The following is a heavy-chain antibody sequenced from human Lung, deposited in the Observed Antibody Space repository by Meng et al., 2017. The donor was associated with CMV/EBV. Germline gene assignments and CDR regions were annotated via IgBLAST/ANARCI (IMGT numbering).Heavy chain of an antibody. D-gene: IGHD3-10*01. CDR1: GHSITNHNW. J-gene: IGHJ1*01. CDR2: IPHRGSS. CDR3: LRRSGGSV. V-gene: IGHV4-4*02. Sequence: QVQLGGSGTEPGKPSETLSPPCAVSGHSITNHNWWAWVRQPPGKGLEWIGEIPHRGSSAYNPSLKSRVSTSIDKSKNQFSLKLTSVTAADTAVYHCLRRSGGSVWGQGTLVTVSS.